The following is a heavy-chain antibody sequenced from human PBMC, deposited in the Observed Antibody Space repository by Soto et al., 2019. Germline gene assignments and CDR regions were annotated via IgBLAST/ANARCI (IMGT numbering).Heavy chain of an antibody. CDR3: ARSHDILTGYYSYYYYGMDV. Sequence: GASVKVSCKASGYTFTGYYMHWVRQAPGQGLEWMGWINPNSGGTNYAQKFQGWVTMTRDTSISTAYMELSRLRSDDTAVYYCARSHDILTGYYSYYYYGMDVWGQGTTVTAP. D-gene: IGHD3-9*01. V-gene: IGHV1-2*04. CDR1: GYTFTGYY. CDR2: INPNSGGT. J-gene: IGHJ6*02.